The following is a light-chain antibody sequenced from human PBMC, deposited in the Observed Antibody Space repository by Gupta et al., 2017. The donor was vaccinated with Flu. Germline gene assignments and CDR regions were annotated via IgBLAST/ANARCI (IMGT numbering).Light chain of an antibody. CDR3: SSYTTTSNLWV. CDR2: EVS. V-gene: IGLV2-14*01. J-gene: IGLJ3*02. Sequence: QSALTQPASVSGSPGQSIPISCTGTSSDIGAYNRFSWYQQHPGKAPKLMIYEVSNRPSGVSDRFSGSKYGNTASMTISGLQAEDEADYYCSSYTTTSNLWVFGGGTELTVL. CDR1: SSDIGAYNR.